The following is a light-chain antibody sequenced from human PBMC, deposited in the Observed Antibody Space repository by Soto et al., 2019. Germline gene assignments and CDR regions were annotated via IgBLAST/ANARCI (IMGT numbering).Light chain of an antibody. CDR3: QHYGSSPFT. CDR1: QSISSSF. J-gene: IGKJ3*01. CDR2: GVS. Sequence: EIVLTQSPGTLSLSPGERATLSCRASQSISSSFLAWYQQRPGQAPRLLIHGVSRKAAGIPDRFSGSGSGTDFTLTINRLEPEDFALYFCQHYGSSPFTFGPGTQLEIK. V-gene: IGKV3-20*01.